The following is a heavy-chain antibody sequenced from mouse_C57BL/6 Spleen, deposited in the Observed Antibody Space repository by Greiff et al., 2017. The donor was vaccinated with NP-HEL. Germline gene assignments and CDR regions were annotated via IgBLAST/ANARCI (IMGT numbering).Heavy chain of an antibody. Sequence: VQLQQSGAELVRPGASVTLSCKASGYTFTDYEMHWVKQTPVHGLEWIGAIDPETGGTAYNQKFKGKAILTADKSSSTAYMELRSLTSEDSAVYYCTREGYYVDYYAMDYWGQGTSVTVSS. D-gene: IGHD2-3*01. J-gene: IGHJ4*01. CDR1: GYTFTDYE. CDR2: IDPETGGT. CDR3: TREGYYVDYYAMDY. V-gene: IGHV1-15*01.